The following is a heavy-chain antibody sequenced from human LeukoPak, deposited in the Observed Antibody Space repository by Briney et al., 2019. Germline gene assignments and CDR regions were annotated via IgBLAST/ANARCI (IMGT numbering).Heavy chain of an antibody. Sequence: GRSLRLSCAASGCTFSSFGMHWVRQAPVRGMEWVAVIWDDGSKKYYADSVKARFTISRDNTKNTVYLQMDSLRAEDTALYYCARDLGRGNTPFDYWGQGTLVTVSS. D-gene: IGHD3-16*01. J-gene: IGHJ4*02. CDR2: IWDDGSKK. CDR1: GCTFSSFG. CDR3: ARDLGRGNTPFDY. V-gene: IGHV3-33*01.